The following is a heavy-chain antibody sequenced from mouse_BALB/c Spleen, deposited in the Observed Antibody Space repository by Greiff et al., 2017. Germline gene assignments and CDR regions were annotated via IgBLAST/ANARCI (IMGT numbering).Heavy chain of an antibody. Sequence: EVQGVESGGGLVKPGGSLKLSCAASGFTFSDYYMYWVRQTPEKRLEWVATISDGGSYTYYPDSVKGRFTISRDNAKNNLYLQMSSLKSEDTAMYYCARGYYDYGYAMDYWGQGTSVTVSS. J-gene: IGHJ4*01. CDR2: ISDGGSYT. D-gene: IGHD2-4*01. CDR1: GFTFSDYY. V-gene: IGHV5-4*02. CDR3: ARGYYDYGYAMDY.